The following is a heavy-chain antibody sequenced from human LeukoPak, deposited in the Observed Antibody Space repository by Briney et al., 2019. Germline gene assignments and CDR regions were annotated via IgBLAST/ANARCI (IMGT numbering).Heavy chain of an antibody. D-gene: IGHD1-26*01. CDR3: ARRGGSPLGAFDI. V-gene: IGHV4-59*01. Sequence: SETLSLTCTVSSTSITNYCWSWIRQPTGKGLEWIGYIYYSESANYNPSLKSRVTISVDTSKNQFSLKLNAVTAADTAVYYCARRGGSPLGAFDIWGQGTMFIVSS. J-gene: IGHJ3*02. CDR2: IYYSESA. CDR1: STSITNYC.